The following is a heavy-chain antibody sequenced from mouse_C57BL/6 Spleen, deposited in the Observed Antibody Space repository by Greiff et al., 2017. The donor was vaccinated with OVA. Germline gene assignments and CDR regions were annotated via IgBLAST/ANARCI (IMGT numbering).Heavy chain of an antibody. CDR3: TRRRVNDAMDY. D-gene: IGHD2-2*01. CDR1: GYTFTDYE. V-gene: IGHV1-15*01. Sequence: VKLQESGAELVRPGASVTLSCKASGYTFTDYEMHWVKQTPVHGLEWIGAIDPETGGTAYNQKFKGKAILTADKSSSTAYMELRSLTSEDSAVYYCTRRRVNDAMDYWGQGTSVTVSS. J-gene: IGHJ4*01. CDR2: IDPETGGT.